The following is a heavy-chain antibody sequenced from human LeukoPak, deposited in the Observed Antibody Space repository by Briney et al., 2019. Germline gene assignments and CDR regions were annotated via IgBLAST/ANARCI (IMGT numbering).Heavy chain of an antibody. CDR3: ARVQNRGYYHMDV. J-gene: IGHJ6*03. CDR2: IYYSGGT. D-gene: IGHD1-14*01. V-gene: IGHV4-59*12. CDR1: GGSMSPFY. Sequence: SETLSLTCTVSGGSMSPFYWSWIRQSPGKGLEWIGSIYYSGGTNYNPSLKSRVTISVDTSKNQFSLKLSSVTAADTAVYYCARVQNRGYYHMDVWGKGTTVTVSS.